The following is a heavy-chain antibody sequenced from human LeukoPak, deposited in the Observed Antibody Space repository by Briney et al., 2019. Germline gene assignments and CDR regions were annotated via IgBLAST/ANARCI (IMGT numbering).Heavy chain of an antibody. CDR3: ARDNSIAAAGRSWFDP. D-gene: IGHD6-13*01. CDR2: IIPIFGTA. J-gene: IGHJ5*02. Sequence: ASVKVSCKASGGTFSSYAISWVRQAPGQGLEWMGGIIPIFGTANYAQKFQGRVTITADESTSTAYMELSSLRSEDTAVHYCARDNSIAAAGRSWFDPWGQGTLVTVSS. CDR1: GGTFSSYA. V-gene: IGHV1-69*13.